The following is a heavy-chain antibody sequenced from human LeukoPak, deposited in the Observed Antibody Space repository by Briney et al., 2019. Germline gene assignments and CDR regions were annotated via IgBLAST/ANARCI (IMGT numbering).Heavy chain of an antibody. CDR2: IKEDGSEK. Sequence: GGSLRLSCAASGFSFNTYWMSWVRQAPGKGLEWVANIKEDGSEKSYVDSVKGRFTISRDNAKNSLYLQMNSLRGEDTAVYYCARDGGSSGSYPYWGQGTLVTVSS. V-gene: IGHV3-7*01. D-gene: IGHD1-26*01. CDR3: ARDGGSSGSYPY. CDR1: GFSFNTYW. J-gene: IGHJ4*02.